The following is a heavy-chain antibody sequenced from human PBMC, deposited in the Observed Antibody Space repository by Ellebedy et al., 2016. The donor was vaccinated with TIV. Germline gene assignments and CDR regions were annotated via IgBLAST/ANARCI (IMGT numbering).Heavy chain of an antibody. J-gene: IGHJ4*02. V-gene: IGHV4-31*03. CDR2: IYSSGST. CDR3: ARAANTARYYFDY. D-gene: IGHD5-18*01. Sequence: SETLSLTXTVSGGSISSGGNYWSWIRQLPGQGLEWIGYIYSSGSTYYNPSLSSRLTISVDTSKNQFSLKLTSVTAADTAVYYCARAANTARYYFDYWGQGTLATVSS. CDR1: GGSISSGGNY.